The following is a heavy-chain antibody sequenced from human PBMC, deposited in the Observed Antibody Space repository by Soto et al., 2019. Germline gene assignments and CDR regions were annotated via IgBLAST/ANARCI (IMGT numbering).Heavy chain of an antibody. Sequence: LSLTCAASGFTFSSYAMSWVRQAPGKGLEWVSAISGSGGSTYYADSVKGRFTISRDNSKNTLYLQMNSLRAEDTAVYYCAKQYNWNEEGGAFDIWGQGTMVTVSS. D-gene: IGHD1-1*01. V-gene: IGHV3-23*01. CDR1: GFTFSSYA. J-gene: IGHJ3*02. CDR2: ISGSGGST. CDR3: AKQYNWNEEGGAFDI.